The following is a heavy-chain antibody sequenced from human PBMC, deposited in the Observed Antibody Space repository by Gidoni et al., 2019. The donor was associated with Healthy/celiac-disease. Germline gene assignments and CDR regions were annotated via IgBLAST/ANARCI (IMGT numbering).Heavy chain of an antibody. CDR2: IYYSGTT. CDR1: VASISSYY. Sequence: QVQLQESGPGLVKPSETLSLTCTLSVASISSYYWSWIRQPPGKGLEWLGYIYYSGTTNYNPSLKSRVTISVDTSKNQFSLKLSSVTAADTAVYYCARVYHCSSTSCYAANWFDPWGQGTLVTVSS. V-gene: IGHV4-59*01. J-gene: IGHJ5*02. D-gene: IGHD2-2*01. CDR3: ARVYHCSSTSCYAANWFDP.